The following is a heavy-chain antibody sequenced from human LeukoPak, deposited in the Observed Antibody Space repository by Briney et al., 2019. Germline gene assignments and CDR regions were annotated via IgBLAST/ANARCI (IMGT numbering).Heavy chain of an antibody. J-gene: IGHJ4*02. D-gene: IGHD3-10*01. Sequence: ASVKVSCKASRYTFTGYYMHWVRQAPGQGLEWMGWINPNSGGTNYAQKFQGRVTMTRDTSISTAYMELSRLRSDDTAVYYCARWSYYGSGSYFDYWGQGTLVTVSS. V-gene: IGHV1-2*02. CDR1: RYTFTGYY. CDR2: INPNSGGT. CDR3: ARWSYYGSGSYFDY.